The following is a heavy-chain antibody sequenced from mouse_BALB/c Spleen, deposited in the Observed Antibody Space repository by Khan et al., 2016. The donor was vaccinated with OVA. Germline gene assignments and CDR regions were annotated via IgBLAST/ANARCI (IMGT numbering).Heavy chain of an antibody. Sequence: QLEESGPGLVKPSQSLSLTCTVTGYSITSDYAWNWIRQFPGNKLEWMGYISYSGSTSYNPSLKSRISITRDTSKNPFFLQLNSVTTEDTATYYCARSRMANWGQGTTLTVSA. J-gene: IGHJ2*01. CDR2: ISYSGST. V-gene: IGHV3-2*02. CDR3: ARSRMAN. CDR1: GYSITSDYA.